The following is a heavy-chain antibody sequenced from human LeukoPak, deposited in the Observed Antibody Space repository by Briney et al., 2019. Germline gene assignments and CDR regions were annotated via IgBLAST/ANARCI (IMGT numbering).Heavy chain of an antibody. Sequence: PGGSLRLSCAASGFTVSSNYMNWVRQAPGKGLEWVSVIYSGGSTYYADSVKGRFTISRDNSKNTLYLQMNSLRAEDTAVYYCARDTTYPKSYYFDYWGQGALVTVSS. CDR2: IYSGGST. CDR1: GFTVSSNY. V-gene: IGHV3-66*01. CDR3: ARDTTYPKSYYFDY. D-gene: IGHD2/OR15-2a*01. J-gene: IGHJ4*02.